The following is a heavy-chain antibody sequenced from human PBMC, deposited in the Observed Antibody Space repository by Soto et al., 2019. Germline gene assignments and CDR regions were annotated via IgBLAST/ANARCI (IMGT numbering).Heavy chain of an antibody. J-gene: IGHJ4*02. CDR3: AGGPGNYYDSPY. V-gene: IGHV5-51*01. D-gene: IGHD3-22*01. CDR1: GYSCTSYW. CDR2: IYPGDSDT. Sequence: PXESLKVSWKGSGYSCTSYWIGLVLQMPGKGLEWMGIIYPGDSDTRYSPSFQGQVTISADKSISTAYLQWSSLKASDTAMYYCAGGPGNYYDSPYWGQRTLVTVSS.